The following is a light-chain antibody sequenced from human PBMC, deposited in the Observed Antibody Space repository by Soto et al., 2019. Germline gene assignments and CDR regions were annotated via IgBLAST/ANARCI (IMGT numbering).Light chain of an antibody. CDR2: GTS. V-gene: IGKV3-20*01. J-gene: IGKJ2*01. CDR1: QSVSSSS. CDR3: QQYNNWPHT. Sequence: ETVLTQSPGTLSLSPGERATLSCRASQSVSSSSLAWYQQRPGQAPRLLIYGTSSRATGIPDRFSGSGSGTDFTLTISSLQSEDFAVYYCQQYNNWPHTFDQGTKVDIK.